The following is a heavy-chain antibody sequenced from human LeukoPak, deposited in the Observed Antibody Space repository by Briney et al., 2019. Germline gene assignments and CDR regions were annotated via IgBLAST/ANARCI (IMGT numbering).Heavy chain of an antibody. V-gene: IGHV3-33*06. D-gene: IGHD4-11*01. CDR3: AKDAQRGFDYSNSLEK. J-gene: IGHJ4*02. CDR2: IWHDGSSQ. CDR1: KFTFSHYG. Sequence: GRSLRLSCAASKFTFSHYGMHWVRQAPGMGLEWVAVIWHDGSSQYYADSVKGRFTVSRDNPQNTLYLQMNSLRPDDTAVYYCAKDAQRGFDYSNSLEKWGQGTLVTVSS.